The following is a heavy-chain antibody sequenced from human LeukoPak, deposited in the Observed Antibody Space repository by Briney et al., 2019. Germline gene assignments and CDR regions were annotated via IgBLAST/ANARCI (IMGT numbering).Heavy chain of an antibody. Sequence: GESLKISCKGSGYRFTSYWIGWVRQMPGKGLEWMGIIYPGDSDTRYSPSFLGKVSISADKSITTAYLQWSSLEASDTAVYYCARHKRAQNYESRGSCTNGLCPLDYYYYYYYMDVWGKGTTVTVSS. CDR3: ARHKRAQNYESRGSCTNGLCPLDYYYYYYYMDV. V-gene: IGHV5-51*01. J-gene: IGHJ6*03. CDR2: IYPGDSDT. D-gene: IGHD2-8*01. CDR1: GYRFTSYW.